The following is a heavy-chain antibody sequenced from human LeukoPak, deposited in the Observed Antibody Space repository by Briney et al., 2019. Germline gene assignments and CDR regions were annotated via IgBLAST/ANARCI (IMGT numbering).Heavy chain of an antibody. CDR2: IYYSGST. J-gene: IGHJ3*02. V-gene: IGHV4-30-4*01. CDR3: AREGYDYVWGSYRAHAFDI. D-gene: IGHD3-16*02. Sequence: SETLSLTCAVYGGSFSGYYWSWIRQPPGKGLEWIGYIYYSGSTYYNPSLKSRVTISVDTSKNQFSLKLSSVTAADTAVYYCAREGYDYVWGSYRAHAFDIWGQGTMVTVSS. CDR1: GGSFSGYY.